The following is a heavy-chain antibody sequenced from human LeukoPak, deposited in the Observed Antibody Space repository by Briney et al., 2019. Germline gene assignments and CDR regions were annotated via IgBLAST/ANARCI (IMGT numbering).Heavy chain of an antibody. CDR1: GFTFSSYG. V-gene: IGHV3-30*03. J-gene: IGHJ4*02. CDR3: ARAPYDY. Sequence: GGSLRLSCAASGFTFSSYGMHWVRQAPGKGLEWVAVISYDGSNKYYADSVKGRFTISRDNSKNTPYLQMNSLRAEDTAVYYCARAPYDYWGQGTLVTVSS. CDR2: ISYDGSNK.